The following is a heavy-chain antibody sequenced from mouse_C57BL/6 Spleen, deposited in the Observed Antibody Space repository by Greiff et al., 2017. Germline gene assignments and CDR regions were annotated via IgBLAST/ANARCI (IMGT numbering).Heavy chain of an antibody. V-gene: IGHV1-15*01. CDR3: TDREYYCSSYGWAY. D-gene: IGHD1-1*01. Sequence: QVQLKQSGAELVKPGASVTLSCKASGYTFTDYEMHWVKQTPVHGLEWIGAIDPDTGGTAYNQKFKGKAILTADKSSSTAYMKLRSLTSEDSAVYYCTDREYYCSSYGWAYWGQGTMVTVSA. CDR2: IDPDTGGT. CDR1: GYTFTDYE. J-gene: IGHJ3*01.